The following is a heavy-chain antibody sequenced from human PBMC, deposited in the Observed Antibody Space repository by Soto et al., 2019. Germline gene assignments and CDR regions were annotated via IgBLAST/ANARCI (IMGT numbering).Heavy chain of an antibody. D-gene: IGHD3-3*01. CDR3: XKXIGYDFWSGYYHPFDY. V-gene: IGHV3-30-3*01. CDR1: GFTFSSYA. J-gene: IGHJ4*02. Sequence: GGSLRLSCAASGFTFSSYAMHWVRQAPGKGLEWVAVISYDGSNKYYADSVKGRFTISRDNSKNTLYLQMNSLRAEDTAVYYCXKXIGYDFWSGYYHPFDYWGQGTLVTVSS. CDR2: ISYDGSNK.